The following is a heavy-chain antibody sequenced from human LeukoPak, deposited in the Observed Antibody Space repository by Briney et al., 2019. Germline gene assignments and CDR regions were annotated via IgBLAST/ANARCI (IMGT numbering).Heavy chain of an antibody. CDR1: GGSISSGDYY. J-gene: IGHJ4*02. Sequence: PSQTLSLTCTVSGGSISSGDYYWGWVRQPPGTGLEWIGYIYYSGSTYYNPSLKSRVTISVDTSKNQFSLKLSSVTAADTAVYYCASEGYCSSTSCPLDYWGQGTLVTVSS. CDR2: IYYSGST. D-gene: IGHD2-2*01. V-gene: IGHV4-30-4*01. CDR3: ASEGYCSSTSCPLDY.